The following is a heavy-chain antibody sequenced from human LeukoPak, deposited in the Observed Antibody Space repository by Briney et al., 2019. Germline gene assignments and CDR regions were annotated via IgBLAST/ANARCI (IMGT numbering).Heavy chain of an antibody. D-gene: IGHD5-18*01. J-gene: IGHJ3*02. CDR3: ARGGYSYGYFSAFDI. V-gene: IGHV4-30-2*01. CDR2: INHSGST. CDR1: GGSISSGGYS. Sequence: SETLSLTCAVSGGSISSGGYSWSWIRQPPGKGLEWIGYINHSGSTYYNPSLKSRVTISVDRSKNQFSLKLSSVTAADTAVYYCARGGYSYGYFSAFDIWGQGTMVTVSS.